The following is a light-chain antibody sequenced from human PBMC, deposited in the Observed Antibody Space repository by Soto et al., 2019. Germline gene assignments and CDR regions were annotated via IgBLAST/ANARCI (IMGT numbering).Light chain of an antibody. J-gene: IGLJ2*01. CDR3: MVSSGGGVV. V-gene: IGLV7-46*01. CDR1: TGAVTSGHY. CDR2: DTS. Sequence: QAVVTQEPSLTVSPGGTLTLTCGSSTGAVTSGHYPYRFQQKPGQAPRTLIYDTSNKHSWTPARFSGSLLGGKAALTLSGAQPEDEADYYCMVSSGGGVVFGGGTKVTVL.